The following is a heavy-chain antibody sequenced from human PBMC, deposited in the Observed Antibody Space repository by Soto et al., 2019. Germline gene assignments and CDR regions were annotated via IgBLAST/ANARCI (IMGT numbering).Heavy chain of an antibody. CDR3: ARDRGRGYMYRYYYGMDV. D-gene: IGHD5-18*01. V-gene: IGHV3-30-3*01. J-gene: IGHJ6*02. Sequence: GGSLRLSCAASGFTFSSYAMHWVRQAPGKGLEWVAVISYDGSNKYYADSVKGRFTISRDNSKNTLYLQMNSLRAEDTAVYYCARDRGRGYMYRYYYGMDVWGQGTTVTVSS. CDR2: ISYDGSNK. CDR1: GFTFSSYA.